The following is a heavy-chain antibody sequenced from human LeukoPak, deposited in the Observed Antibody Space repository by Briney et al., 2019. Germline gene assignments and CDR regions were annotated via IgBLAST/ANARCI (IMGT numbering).Heavy chain of an antibody. CDR3: SIRIAASDFDY. D-gene: IGHD6-13*01. CDR2: IFGDGST. J-gene: IGHJ4*02. V-gene: IGHV3-53*01. CDR1: GFTFRNNY. Sequence: PGGSLRLSCAASGFTFRNNYMSWVRQAPGKGLEWVSVIFGDGSTSYADSVRGRFTISRDNSKNTLYLQMNSLRAEDTAVYYCSIRIAASDFDYWGQGTLVTVSS.